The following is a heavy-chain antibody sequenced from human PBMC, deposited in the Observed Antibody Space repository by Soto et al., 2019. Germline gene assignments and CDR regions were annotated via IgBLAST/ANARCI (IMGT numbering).Heavy chain of an antibody. Sequence: GGSLRLSCAASGFTFSSYAMSWVRQAPGKGLEWVSAISGSGGSTYYADSVKGRFTISRDNSKNTLYLQMNSLRAEDTAVYYCANPTNGYIAARNFDYWGQGTLVTVSS. J-gene: IGHJ4*02. V-gene: IGHV3-23*01. D-gene: IGHD6-6*01. CDR2: ISGSGGST. CDR3: ANPTNGYIAARNFDY. CDR1: GFTFSSYA.